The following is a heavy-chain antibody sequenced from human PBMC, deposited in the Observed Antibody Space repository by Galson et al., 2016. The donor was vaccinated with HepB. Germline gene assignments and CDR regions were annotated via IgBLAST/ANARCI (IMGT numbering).Heavy chain of an antibody. J-gene: IGHJ4*02. V-gene: IGHV3-23*01. CDR3: ARWSCSRSSFLYDS. CDR2: ISGSGCNT. CDR1: EFTFSSYA. D-gene: IGHD2-2*01. Sequence: SLRLSCAASEFTFSSYAMSWVRQAPGKGLEWVSAISGSGCNTYYADSVKGRFTISRDNSKNTLYLQMNSLRVEDTAMFYCARWSCSRSSFLYDSWGQGTLFT.